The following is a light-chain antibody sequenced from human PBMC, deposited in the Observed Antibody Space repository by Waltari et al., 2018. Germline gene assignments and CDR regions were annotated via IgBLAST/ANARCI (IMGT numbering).Light chain of an antibody. CDR2: DAS. CDR1: QSVSKY. V-gene: IGKV3-20*01. CDR3: QKYVNLPAT. Sequence: EIVLTQSPDTLSLSPGERATLSCRASQSVSKYLVWYQQKHGQAPRLLIYDASTRATGIPDRFSGSGFGTDFSLTISRLEPEDFAVYYCQKYVNLPATFGQGTRVEIK. J-gene: IGKJ1*01.